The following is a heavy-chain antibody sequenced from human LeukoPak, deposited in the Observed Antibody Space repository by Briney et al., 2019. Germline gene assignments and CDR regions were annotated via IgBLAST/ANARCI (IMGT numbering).Heavy chain of an antibody. D-gene: IGHD3-10*01. CDR1: GYTFTSYG. V-gene: IGHV1-18*01. Sequence: ASVKVSCKASGYTFTSYGISWVRQAPGQGLEWMGWISAYNGNTNYAQKLQGRVTMTTDTSTSTAYMELRSLRSEDTAVYYCAGNRGGITMVRGVIAAFDPWGQGTLVTVSS. J-gene: IGHJ5*02. CDR2: ISAYNGNT. CDR3: AGNRGGITMVRGVIAAFDP.